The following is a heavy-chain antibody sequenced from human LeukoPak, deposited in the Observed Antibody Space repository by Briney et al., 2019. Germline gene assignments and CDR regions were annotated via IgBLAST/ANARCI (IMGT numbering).Heavy chain of an antibody. CDR2: INPNSGGT. CDR1: GYTFTGYY. J-gene: IGHJ4*02. CDR3: ARGRRGQHFDY. V-gene: IGHV1-2*02. Sequence: ASVKVSCKASGYTFTGYYMHWVRQAPGQGLEWMGWINPNSGGTNYAQKFQGRVTITRDTSASTSYMELSSLKSDDMAVYYCARGRRGQHFDYWGQGTLVTVSS.